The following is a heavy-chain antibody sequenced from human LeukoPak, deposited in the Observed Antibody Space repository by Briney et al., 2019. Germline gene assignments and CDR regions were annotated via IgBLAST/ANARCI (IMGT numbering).Heavy chain of an antibody. D-gene: IGHD3-22*01. J-gene: IGHJ4*02. V-gene: IGHV3-15*01. CDR1: GFTFSNAW. CDR2: IKSKTDGGTT. Sequence: GGSLRLSCAASGFTFSNAWMSWVRQAPGKGLEWVGRIKSKTDGGTTDYAAPVKGRFTISRDDSKNTLYLQMNSLKTEDTAVYYCAKDAVTYYYDSSEFPYFDYWGQGTLVTVSS. CDR3: AKDAVTYYYDSSEFPYFDY.